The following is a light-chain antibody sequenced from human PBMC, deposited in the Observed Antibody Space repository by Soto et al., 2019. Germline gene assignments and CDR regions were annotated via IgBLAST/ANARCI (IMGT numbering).Light chain of an antibody. Sequence: QSALTQPASVSGSPGQSVTVSCTGTSSDIGDYKYVSWYQQHPGKVPKLIIYEVNNRPSGVSNRFSGSKSGNTASLTISGLQSEDEADYYCAAWDDSLSGAVFGGGTQLTVL. CDR1: SSDIGDYKY. CDR3: AAWDDSLSGAV. CDR2: EVN. J-gene: IGLJ7*01. V-gene: IGLV2-14*01.